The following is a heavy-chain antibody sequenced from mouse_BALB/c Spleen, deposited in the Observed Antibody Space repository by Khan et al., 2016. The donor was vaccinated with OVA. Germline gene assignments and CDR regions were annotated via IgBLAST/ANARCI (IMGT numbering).Heavy chain of an antibody. CDR1: GYSFSTYY. V-gene: IGHV1S135*01. D-gene: IGHD1-1*01. CDR2: IDPFNGGS. CDR3: ARHGSTSWFAY. J-gene: IGHJ3*01. Sequence: VQLKQSGPELMRPGASVKISCKASGYSFSTYYIHWVTRSHGKTLEWIGYIDPFNGGSTYNQKFKGKATLTVDKSSSTAYMHLTTLTSEDSAVYYCARHGSTSWFAYWGPGTLVTVSA.